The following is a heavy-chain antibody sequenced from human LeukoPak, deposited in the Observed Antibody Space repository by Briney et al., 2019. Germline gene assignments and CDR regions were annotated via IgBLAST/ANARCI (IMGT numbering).Heavy chain of an antibody. CDR2: ISSSSSYI. CDR1: GFTFSSYS. V-gene: IGHV3-21*01. D-gene: IGHD3-22*01. Sequence: PGGSLRLSCAASGFTFSSYSMNWVRQAPGKGLEWVSSISSSSSYIYYADSVKGRFTISRDNAKNSLYLQMNSLRAEDTAVYYCAREAGYYYDSSGLGPWDFDLWGRGTLVTVSS. CDR3: AREAGYYYDSSGLGPWDFDL. J-gene: IGHJ2*01.